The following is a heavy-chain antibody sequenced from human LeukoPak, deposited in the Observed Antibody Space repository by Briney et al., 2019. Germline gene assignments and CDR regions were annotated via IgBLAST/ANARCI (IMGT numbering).Heavy chain of an antibody. V-gene: IGHV1-8*01. J-gene: IGHJ5*02. CDR3: ARGESTGYCSSTSCYRGFDP. CDR2: MNPNSGNT. D-gene: IGHD2-2*01. Sequence: ASVKVSCKASGYTFTSYDINWVRQATGQGLEWMGWMNPNSGNTGYAQKFQGRVTMTRNTSISTAYMELSSLRSEGTAVYYCARGESTGYCSSTSCYRGFDPWGQGTLVTVSS. CDR1: GYTFTSYD.